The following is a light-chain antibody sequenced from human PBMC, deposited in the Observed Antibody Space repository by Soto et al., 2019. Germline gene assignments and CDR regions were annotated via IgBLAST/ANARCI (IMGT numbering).Light chain of an antibody. CDR1: QSISSW. V-gene: IGKV1-5*01. CDR2: DAS. Sequence: DIQLTHSPSILSASVGYRVTLTCLASQSISSWLAWYQQKPGKAPKLLIYDASSLESGVPSRFSGSGSGTEFTLTISSLQPDDFATYYCQQYNSYSWTFGQGTKVDI. J-gene: IGKJ1*01. CDR3: QQYNSYSWT.